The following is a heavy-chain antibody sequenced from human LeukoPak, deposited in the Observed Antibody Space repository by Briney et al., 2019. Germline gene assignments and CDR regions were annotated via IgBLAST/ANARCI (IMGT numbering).Heavy chain of an antibody. CDR1: GYTFTSYG. J-gene: IGHJ6*02. CDR3: AVYCSSTSCYDYYYYGMDV. D-gene: IGHD2-2*01. Sequence: SVKVSCKASGYTFTSYGISWVRQAPGQGLEWMGGIIPIFGTANYAQKFQGRVTITADESTSTAYMELSSLRSEDTAVYYCAVYCSSTSCYDYYYYGMDVWGQGTTVTVSS. V-gene: IGHV1-69*13. CDR2: IIPIFGTA.